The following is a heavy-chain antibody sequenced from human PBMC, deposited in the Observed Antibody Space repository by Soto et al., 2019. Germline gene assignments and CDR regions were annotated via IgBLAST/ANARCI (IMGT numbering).Heavy chain of an antibody. CDR3: VRVGYCTNGICYTVFDY. J-gene: IGHJ4*02. D-gene: IGHD2-8*01. Sequence: GGSLRLSCAASGFTFSDYWMSWVRQAPGKGLEWVANIKPDGREKYYVDSAKGRFTISRDNAENSLHLQMNSLRAEDTAEYYCVRVGYCTNGICYTVFDYWGQGT. CDR2: IKPDGREK. CDR1: GFTFSDYW. V-gene: IGHV3-7*01.